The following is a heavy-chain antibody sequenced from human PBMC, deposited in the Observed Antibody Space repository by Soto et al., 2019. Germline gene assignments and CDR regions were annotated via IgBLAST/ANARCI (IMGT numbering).Heavy chain of an antibody. Sequence: HPGGSLRLSCAASGFTFSSYAMSWVRQAPGKGLEWVSAISGSGGSTYYADSVKGRFTISRDNSKNTLYLQMNSLRAEDTAVYYCAKDLSHCTNGVCQGYFDYWGQGTLVTVSS. J-gene: IGHJ4*02. CDR3: AKDLSHCTNGVCQGYFDY. V-gene: IGHV3-23*01. D-gene: IGHD2-8*01. CDR1: GFTFSSYA. CDR2: ISGSGGST.